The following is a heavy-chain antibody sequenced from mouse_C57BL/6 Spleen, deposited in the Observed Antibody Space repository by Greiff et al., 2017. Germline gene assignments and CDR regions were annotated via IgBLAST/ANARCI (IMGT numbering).Heavy chain of an antibody. D-gene: IGHD1-1*01. CDR1: GYTFTSYG. V-gene: IGHV1-81*01. CDR3: ASPYSPYAMDY. J-gene: IGHJ4*01. Sequence: LQQSGAELARPGASVKLSCKASGYTFTSYGISWVKQRTGQGLEWIGEIYPRSGNTYYNEKFKGKATLTADKSSSTAYMELRSLTSEDSAVYFCASPYSPYAMDYWGQGTSVTVSS. CDR2: IYPRSGNT.